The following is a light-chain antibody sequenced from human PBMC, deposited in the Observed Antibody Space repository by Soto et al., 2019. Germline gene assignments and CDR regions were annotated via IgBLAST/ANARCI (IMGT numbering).Light chain of an antibody. J-gene: IGLJ2*01. CDR2: EVS. Sequence: QSALTQPPSASGSPGQSVTISCTGTSSDVGGYNYVSWYQQHPGKAPKLMIYEVSKRPSGVPDRFSGSKSGTTASLTVSGLQAEDEADYYCSSYAGSNYGVVFGGGTKLTVL. V-gene: IGLV2-8*01. CDR1: SSDVGGYNY. CDR3: SSYAGSNYGVV.